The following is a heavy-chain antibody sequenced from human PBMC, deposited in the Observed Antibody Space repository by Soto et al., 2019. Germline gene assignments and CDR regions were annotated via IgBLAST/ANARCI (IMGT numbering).Heavy chain of an antibody. CDR1: GGSFSGHY. J-gene: IGHJ4*02. CDR2: INHSGST. Sequence: SETLSLTCAVYGGSFSGHYWSWIRQPPGKGLECIGEINHSGSTNHNPSLKSRVTITVDKSKNQFSLKLRSVTAADTAVYFCARVHEWSGSGHYRLFAYCGQRTQVTV. D-gene: IGHD3-22*01. V-gene: IGHV4-34*01. CDR3: ARVHEWSGSGHYRLFAY.